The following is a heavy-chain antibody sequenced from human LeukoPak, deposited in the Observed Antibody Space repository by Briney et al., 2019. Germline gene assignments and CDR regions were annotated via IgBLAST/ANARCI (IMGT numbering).Heavy chain of an antibody. Sequence: ASVKVSCKASGYTFTSYGISWVRQAPGQGLEWMGWISAYNGNTNYAQKLQGRVTMTTDTSTSTAYMELRGLRSDDTAVYYCARCQYCTNGVCYFGNWFDPWGQGTLVTVSS. J-gene: IGHJ5*02. CDR2: ISAYNGNT. D-gene: IGHD2-8*01. CDR1: GYTFTSYG. V-gene: IGHV1-18*01. CDR3: ARCQYCTNGVCYFGNWFDP.